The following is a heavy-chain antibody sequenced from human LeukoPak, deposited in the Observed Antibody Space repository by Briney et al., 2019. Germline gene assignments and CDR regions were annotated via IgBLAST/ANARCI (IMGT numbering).Heavy chain of an antibody. CDR2: MNPNSGNT. Sequence: GASVKVSFKASGYTFTSYDINWVRQANGQGLEWMGWMNPNSGNTGYAQKFQGRVTMTRNTAISTAYMELSSLRSEDTAVYYCARGRLLSNYYYGMDVWGQGTTVTVSS. D-gene: IGHD2-2*01. V-gene: IGHV1-8*01. CDR3: ARGRLLSNYYYGMDV. CDR1: GYTFTSYD. J-gene: IGHJ6*02.